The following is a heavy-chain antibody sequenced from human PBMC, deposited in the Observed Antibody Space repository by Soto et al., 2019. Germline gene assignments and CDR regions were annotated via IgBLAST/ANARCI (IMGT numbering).Heavy chain of an antibody. Sequence: SETLSLTCAVYGGSFNDYYWSWIRQPTGKGLEWIGEINHTGHTNYNPSLKSRVTISVDTSKNQFSLKLSSVTAADTAVYYCARGSWQQLVGLDYWGQGTLVTVSS. D-gene: IGHD6-13*01. V-gene: IGHV4-34*01. CDR1: GGSFNDYY. CDR2: INHTGHT. CDR3: ARGSWQQLVGLDY. J-gene: IGHJ4*02.